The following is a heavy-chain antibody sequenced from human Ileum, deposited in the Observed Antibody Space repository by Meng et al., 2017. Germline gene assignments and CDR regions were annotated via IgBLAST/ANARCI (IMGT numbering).Heavy chain of an antibody. CDR1: GESISSSNW. Sequence: VELEESGPVLEEPSGTLSLPCVVPGESISSSNWWNWVRQPPGKGLEWIGEIFHTGSTNYNPSLKSRVTISADKSKNQFSLNLSSVTAADTAVYYCATNKNKKIDYWGQGTLVTVSS. CDR3: ATNKNKKIDY. D-gene: IGHD2/OR15-2a*01. CDR2: IFHTGST. V-gene: IGHV4-4*02. J-gene: IGHJ4*02.